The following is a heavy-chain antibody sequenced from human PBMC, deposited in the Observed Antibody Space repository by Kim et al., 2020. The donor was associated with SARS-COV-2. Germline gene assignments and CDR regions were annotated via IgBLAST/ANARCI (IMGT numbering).Heavy chain of an antibody. J-gene: IGHJ4*02. Sequence: NPSLTSRVTISVDTSKNQFSLKLSSVTAADTAVYYCARQGGDYGDYYFDYCGQGTLVTVSS. D-gene: IGHD4-17*01. V-gene: IGHV4-39*01. CDR3: ARQGGDYGDYYFDY.